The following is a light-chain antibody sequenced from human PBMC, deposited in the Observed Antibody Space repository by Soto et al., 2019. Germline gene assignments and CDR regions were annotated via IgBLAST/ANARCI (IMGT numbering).Light chain of an antibody. Sequence: DIQMTQSPSSLSASVGDRVTITCRASQTISSYLNWYQQKPGKAPKLLIYAASSLQSGVPSRFSGSGSGTDFTLTISSLQPEDFATYYCQQSHSIPYTLGQGTKLGSN. CDR1: QTISSY. CDR2: AAS. V-gene: IGKV1-39*01. CDR3: QQSHSIPYT. J-gene: IGKJ2*01.